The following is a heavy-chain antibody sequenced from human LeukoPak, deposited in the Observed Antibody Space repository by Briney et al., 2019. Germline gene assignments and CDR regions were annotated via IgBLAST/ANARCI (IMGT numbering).Heavy chain of an antibody. V-gene: IGHV4-39*01. J-gene: IGHJ3*02. Sequence: SETLSLTCTVSGGSISSSSYHWGWIRQPPGKGLEWIGSIYYSGSTYYNPSLKSRVTISVDTSKNQFSLKLSSVTAADTAVYYCARVRDSSGLFRADAFDIWGQGTMVTVSS. CDR2: IYYSGST. CDR1: GGSISSSSYH. CDR3: ARVRDSSGLFRADAFDI. D-gene: IGHD6-19*01.